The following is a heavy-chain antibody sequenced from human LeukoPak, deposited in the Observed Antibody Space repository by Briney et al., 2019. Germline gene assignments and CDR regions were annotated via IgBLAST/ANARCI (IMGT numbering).Heavy chain of an antibody. J-gene: IGHJ5*02. CDR1: XXXXXSXX. CDR2: XXXXXGST. CDR3: AIGVYSSSWYGHNNNWFDP. V-gene: IGHV3-23*01. Sequence: GGSLRLSCAAXXXXXXSXXMSWVRQAXXXXXXXXXXXXXXXGSTYYADSVEGRFTISRDNSKNTLYLQMNSLRAEDTAVYYCAIGVYSSSWYGHNNNWFDPWGQGTLVTVSS. D-gene: IGHD6-13*01.